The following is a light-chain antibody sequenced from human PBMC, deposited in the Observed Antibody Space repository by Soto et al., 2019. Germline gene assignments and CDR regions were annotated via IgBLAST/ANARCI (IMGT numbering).Light chain of an antibody. CDR2: GAS. Sequence: EIVLTQSPGTLSLSPGERATLSCRASQNITSSFLAWYQQKPGQAPRVLIYGASSRATGIPDRFGGSGSGTDFTLTISRLEPEDFAVYYCQQYSSSPLTFGGGTKVDIK. V-gene: IGKV3-20*01. J-gene: IGKJ4*01. CDR1: QNITSSF. CDR3: QQYSSSPLT.